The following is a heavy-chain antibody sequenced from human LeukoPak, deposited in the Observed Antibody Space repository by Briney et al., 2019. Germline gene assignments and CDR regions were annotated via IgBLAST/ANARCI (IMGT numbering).Heavy chain of an antibody. CDR1: GYSFTIHY. V-gene: IGHV1-2*02. J-gene: IGHJ3*02. CDR3: ANGGIAAAGMNAFDI. Sequence: GSSVKLSFKASGYSFTIHYMYWVWLGPGQGLELMGWVNLNSGGTNNAKNFHGRVNLTSDTCISTAYMELSKLRSDDTAVYYCANGGIAAAGMNAFDIWGQGTMVTVSS. D-gene: IGHD6-13*01. CDR2: VNLNSGGT.